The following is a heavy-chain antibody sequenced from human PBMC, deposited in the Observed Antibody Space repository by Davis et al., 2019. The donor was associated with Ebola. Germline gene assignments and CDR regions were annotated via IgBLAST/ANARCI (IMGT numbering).Heavy chain of an antibody. V-gene: IGHV3-30*03. CDR1: GFTFRSFR. D-gene: IGHD3-22*01. CDR3: ARIVPDWYDSSGYSRNGRFDC. CDR2: ISYDGNNK. J-gene: IGHJ4*02. Sequence: GGSLRPSFAASGFTFRSFRMHWVRQARGKRSEWVELISYDGNNKVYADSVKGRFTISRDNSKNTLYLQMNSLRPDDTAVYYCARIVPDWYDSSGYSRNGRFDCWGQGALVTVSS.